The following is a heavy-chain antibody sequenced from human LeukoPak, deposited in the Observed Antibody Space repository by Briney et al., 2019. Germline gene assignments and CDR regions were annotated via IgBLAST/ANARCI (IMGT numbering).Heavy chain of an antibody. CDR1: GGSISSSSYY. V-gene: IGHV4-39*01. Sequence: SETLSLTCTVSGGSISSSSYYWGWIRQPPGKGLEWIGSIYYSGSTYYNPSLKSRVTISVDTSKNQFSLKLSSVTAADTAVYYCARAAAAVSPRFYGMDVWGQGTTVTVSS. J-gene: IGHJ6*02. CDR3: ARAAAAVSPRFYGMDV. CDR2: IYYSGST. D-gene: IGHD6-13*01.